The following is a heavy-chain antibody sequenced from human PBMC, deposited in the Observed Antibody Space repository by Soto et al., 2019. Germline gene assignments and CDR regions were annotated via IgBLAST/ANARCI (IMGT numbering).Heavy chain of an antibody. CDR1: GFTFSDYA. J-gene: IGHJ4*02. CDR2: VSHDGRNT. V-gene: IGHV3-30*18. D-gene: IGHD6-19*01. Sequence: VQLVESGGGVVQPGRSLRLSCAASGFTFSDYAMHWVRQAPGKGLEWVAVVSHDGRNTHYADSVKGRFTISRDRSKNTVSLEMTNLRAEDTAVYYCAKGGLQWLVTSDFNYCGPGALVTVSS. CDR3: AKGGLQWLVTSDFNY.